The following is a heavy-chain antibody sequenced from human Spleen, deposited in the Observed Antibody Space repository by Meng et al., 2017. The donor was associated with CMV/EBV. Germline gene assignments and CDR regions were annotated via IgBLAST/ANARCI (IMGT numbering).Heavy chain of an antibody. D-gene: IGHD4-11*01. CDR2: IYYSGST. CDR1: GVSISSGDHY. Sequence: SETLSLTCNVSGVSISSGDHYWSWIRQPPGKGLEWIGYIYYSGSTYYNPSLKSRVTISVDTSKNEFSLKLSSVTAAYTAVYYCARAPVIIIPVTTAEDYWGQGTLVTVSS. J-gene: IGHJ4*02. V-gene: IGHV4-30-4*01. CDR3: ARAPVIIIPVTTAEDY.